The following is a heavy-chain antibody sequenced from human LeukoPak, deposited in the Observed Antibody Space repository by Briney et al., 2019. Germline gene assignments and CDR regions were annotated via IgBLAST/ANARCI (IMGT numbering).Heavy chain of an antibody. Sequence: SVKVSCKASGGTFSSYAISWVRQAPGQGLEWMGGIIPIFGTANYAKKFQGRVTITTDESTSTAYMELSSLRSEDTAVYYCAVPDSSGYYFAAFDIWGQGTMVTVSS. CDR2: IIPIFGTA. V-gene: IGHV1-69*05. CDR3: AVPDSSGYYFAAFDI. CDR1: GGTFSSYA. D-gene: IGHD3-22*01. J-gene: IGHJ3*02.